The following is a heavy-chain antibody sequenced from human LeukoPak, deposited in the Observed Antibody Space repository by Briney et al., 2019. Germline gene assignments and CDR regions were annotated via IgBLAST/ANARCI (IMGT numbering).Heavy chain of an antibody. CDR1: GFTFSSYA. J-gene: IGHJ3*02. Sequence: GRSLRLSCAASGFTFSSYAMHWVRQAPGKGLEWVAVISYDGSNKYYADSVKGRFTISRDNSKNTLYLQMNSLRAEDTAVYYCARVSIAARIDAFDNWGQGTMVTVSS. CDR3: ARVSIAARIDAFDN. D-gene: IGHD6-6*01. CDR2: ISYDGSNK. V-gene: IGHV3-30-3*01.